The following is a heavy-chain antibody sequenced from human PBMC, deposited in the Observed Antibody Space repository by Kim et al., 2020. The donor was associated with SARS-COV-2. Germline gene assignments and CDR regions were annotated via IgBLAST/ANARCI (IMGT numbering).Heavy chain of an antibody. Sequence: GGSLRLSCAASGFTFSTYWTHWVRQAPGKGLVWVSRINRDGSTTNYADSVKGRFTISRENAKNTLYLQMNSLRAEDTAVYYCARGGFDEYSYASGGYAF. CDR1: GFTFSTYW. D-gene: IGHD3-10*01. CDR3: ARGGFDEYSYASGGYAF. CDR2: INRDGSTT. J-gene: IGHJ3*01. V-gene: IGHV3-74*01.